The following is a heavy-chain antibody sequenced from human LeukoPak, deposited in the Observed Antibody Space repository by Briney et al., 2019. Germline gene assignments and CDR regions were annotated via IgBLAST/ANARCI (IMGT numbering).Heavy chain of an antibody. Sequence: GGSLRLSCAASGFTFSSYGMHWVRQAPGKGLEWVGFIRSKAYGGTTEYAASVKGRFTISRDDSKSIAYLQMNSLKTEDTAVYYCTREEGYGGFFESVYGMDVWGQGTTVTVSS. J-gene: IGHJ6*02. CDR2: IRSKAYGGTT. CDR3: TREEGYGGFFESVYGMDV. V-gene: IGHV3-49*04. CDR1: GFTFSSYG. D-gene: IGHD4-23*01.